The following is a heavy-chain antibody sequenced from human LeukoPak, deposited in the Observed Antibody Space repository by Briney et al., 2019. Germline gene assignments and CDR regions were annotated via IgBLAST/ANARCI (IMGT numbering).Heavy chain of an antibody. CDR3: TTELDIRPNHY. V-gene: IGHV3-15*01. J-gene: IGHJ4*02. CDR1: GLTFSNAW. D-gene: IGHD3-22*01. Sequence: GGSLRLSCAASGLTFSNAWMSWVRQAPGKGLEWVGRIKRKSDGGTTDYAEPVKGRFTISRDDSKNTLYLQMNSLKSEDTAVYYCTTELDIRPNHYWGQGTLVTVSS. CDR2: IKRKSDGGTT.